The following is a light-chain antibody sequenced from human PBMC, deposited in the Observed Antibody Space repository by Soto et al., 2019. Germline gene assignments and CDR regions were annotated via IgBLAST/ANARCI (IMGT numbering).Light chain of an antibody. Sequence: QSALAQPASVSGSPGQSITISCAGSSSDIGADTFVSWYRHHPGEAPKLILYDVSNRPSGVSDRFSGSKSGNTASLTISGLQAEDEADYFCSSYTSGSTSDVFGTGTKLTVL. CDR2: DVS. CDR1: SSDIGADTF. V-gene: IGLV2-14*03. J-gene: IGLJ1*01. CDR3: SSYTSGSTSDV.